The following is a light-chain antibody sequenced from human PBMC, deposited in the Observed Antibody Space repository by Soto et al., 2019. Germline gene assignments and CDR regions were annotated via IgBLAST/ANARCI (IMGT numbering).Light chain of an antibody. CDR3: SSYTSSNTLV. J-gene: IGLJ3*02. CDR2: EVG. Sequence: QSVLTQPASVSGSPGQSITISCTGTSSDVGGYNYVSWYQHHPGKAPKLMIFEVGNRPSGVSNRFSGSKSGNTASLTISGLQAEDEADYYCSSYTSSNTLVFGGGTKLTVL. CDR1: SSDVGGYNY. V-gene: IGLV2-14*01.